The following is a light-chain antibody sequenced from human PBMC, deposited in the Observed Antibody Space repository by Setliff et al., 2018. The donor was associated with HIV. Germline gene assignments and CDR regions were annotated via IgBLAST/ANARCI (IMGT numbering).Light chain of an antibody. CDR3: SSYTTTSTVV. J-gene: IGLJ2*01. Sequence: SVLTQPASVSGSPGQSITISCTGTTSDVGAYDYVSWYQQHPGKAPKLLIYEVNNRPSGVSTRFSGSKSGNTASLTISGLQAEDEADYHCSSYTTTSTVVFGGGTKVTVL. CDR1: TSDVGAYDY. CDR2: EVN. V-gene: IGLV2-14*01.